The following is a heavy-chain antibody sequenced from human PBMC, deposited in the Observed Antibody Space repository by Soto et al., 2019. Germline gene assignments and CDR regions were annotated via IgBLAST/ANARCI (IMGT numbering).Heavy chain of an antibody. CDR3: ATLRRLWFGESFYFDY. Sequence: GGSLRLSCAASGFTFSDYYMSWIRQAPGKGLEWVSYISSSSSYTNYADSVKGRFTISRDNAKNSLYLQMNSLRAEDTAVYYCATLRRLWFGESFYFDYWGQGTLVTVSS. CDR2: ISSSSSYT. V-gene: IGHV3-11*06. D-gene: IGHD3-10*01. CDR1: GFTFSDYY. J-gene: IGHJ4*02.